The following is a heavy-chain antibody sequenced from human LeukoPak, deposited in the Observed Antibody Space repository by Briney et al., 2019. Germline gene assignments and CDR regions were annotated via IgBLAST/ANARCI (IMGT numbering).Heavy chain of an antibody. CDR3: AKDMAYGSGSYPDAFDI. J-gene: IGHJ3*02. D-gene: IGHD3-10*01. CDR2: ISWNSGSI. V-gene: IGHV3-9*01. Sequence: PGRSLRLSCAASGFTFVDYAMHWVRQAPGKGLEWVSGISWNSGSIGYADSVKGRFTISRDNAKNSLYLQMNSLRAEDTALYYCAKDMAYGSGSYPDAFDIWGQGTMVTVSS. CDR1: GFTFVDYA.